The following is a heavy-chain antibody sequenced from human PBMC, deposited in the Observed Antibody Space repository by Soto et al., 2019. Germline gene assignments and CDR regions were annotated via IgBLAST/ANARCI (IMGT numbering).Heavy chain of an antibody. CDR2: IIPIFGTA. CDR3: AQILDCSGGSCYRPRFDY. D-gene: IGHD2-15*01. J-gene: IGHJ4*02. Sequence: SVKVSCKASGGTFSSYAISWVRQAPGQGLEWMGGIIPIFGTANYAQKFQGRVTITADKSTSTAYMELSSLRSEDTAVYYRAQILDCSGGSCYRPRFDYWGQGTLVTVSS. V-gene: IGHV1-69*06. CDR1: GGTFSSYA.